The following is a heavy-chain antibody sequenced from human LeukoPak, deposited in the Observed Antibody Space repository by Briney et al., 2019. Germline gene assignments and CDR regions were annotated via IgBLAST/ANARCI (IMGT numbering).Heavy chain of an antibody. CDR2: FDPEDGET. Sequence: ALVKVSCKVSGYTLTELSMHWVRQAPGKGLEWMGGFDPEDGETIYAQKFQGRVTMTEDTSTDTAYMELSSLRSEDTAVYYCATVVRDDFWSGYRGINFDYWGQGTLVTVSS. D-gene: IGHD3-3*01. CDR3: ATVVRDDFWSGYRGINFDY. CDR1: GYTLTELS. J-gene: IGHJ4*02. V-gene: IGHV1-24*01.